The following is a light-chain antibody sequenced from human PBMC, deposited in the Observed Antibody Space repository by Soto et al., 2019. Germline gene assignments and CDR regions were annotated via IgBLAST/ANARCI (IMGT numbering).Light chain of an antibody. CDR2: GAS. J-gene: IGKJ4*01. CDR3: QQNGSSPPLT. Sequence: EIVLTQSPGTLSLSPGERATLSCRASQSGSNSYLAWYQQKPGQAPRLLIYGASSRATGIPDRFSGSGSGTDFTLTISRLEPEDFAVYYCQQNGSSPPLTFGGGTKVEI. V-gene: IGKV3-20*01. CDR1: QSGSNSY.